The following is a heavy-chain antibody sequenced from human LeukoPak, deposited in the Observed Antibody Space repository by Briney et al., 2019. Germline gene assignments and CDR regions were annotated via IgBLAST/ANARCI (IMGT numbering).Heavy chain of an antibody. CDR3: AREVPAAANFDY. D-gene: IGHD2-2*01. Sequence: PSETLPLTCTVSGGSISSHYWSWIRQPPGKGLEWIGYIYYSGSTNYNPSLKSRVTISVDTSKNQFSLKLSSVTAADTAVYYCAREVPAAANFDYWGQGTLVTVSS. CDR2: IYYSGST. V-gene: IGHV4-59*11. J-gene: IGHJ4*02. CDR1: GGSISSHY.